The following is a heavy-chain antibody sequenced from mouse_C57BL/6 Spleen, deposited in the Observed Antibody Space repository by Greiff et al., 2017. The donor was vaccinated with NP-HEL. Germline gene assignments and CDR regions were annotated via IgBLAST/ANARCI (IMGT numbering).Heavy chain of an antibody. Sequence: EVKLVGSGGGLVKPGGSLKLSCAASGFTFSDYGMHWVRQAPEKGLEWVAYISSGSSTIYYADTVKGRFTISRDNAKNTLFLQMTSLRSEDTAMYYCARKFNWDLYFDYWGQGTTLTVSS. CDR2: ISSGSSTI. D-gene: IGHD4-1*01. CDR1: GFTFSDYG. V-gene: IGHV5-17*01. CDR3: ARKFNWDLYFDY. J-gene: IGHJ2*01.